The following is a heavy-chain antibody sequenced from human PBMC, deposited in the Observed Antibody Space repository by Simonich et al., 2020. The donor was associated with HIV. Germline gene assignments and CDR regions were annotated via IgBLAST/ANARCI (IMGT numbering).Heavy chain of an antibody. CDR2: IKQNGREE. CDR1: GFTFGSYW. D-gene: IGHD6-6*01. CDR3: ARGWDGSSSSLDDY. V-gene: IGHV3-7*01. J-gene: IGHJ4*02. Sequence: EVQLVESGGGLVQPGGSLRLSCAASGFTFGSYWMTWVRQAPGKGLEWVANIKQNGREEFYVDSVKGRFTISRDNAKNSLYLQMNSLRAEDTAVYYCARGWDGSSSSLDDYWGQGTLVTVSS.